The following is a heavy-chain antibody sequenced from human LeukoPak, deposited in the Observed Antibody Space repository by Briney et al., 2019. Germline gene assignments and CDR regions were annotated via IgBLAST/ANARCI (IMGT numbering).Heavy chain of an antibody. D-gene: IGHD1-26*01. CDR3: ARSSSGDTWDLFDY. CDR1: GGTFSSYA. J-gene: IGHJ4*02. CDR2: IIPIFGTA. V-gene: IGHV1-69*05. Sequence: SVKVSCKASGGTFSSYAISWVRQAPAQGLEWMGGIIPIFGTANYAQKFQGRVTITTDESTSTAYMELSSLRSEDTAVYYCARSSSGDTWDLFDYWGQGTLVTVSS.